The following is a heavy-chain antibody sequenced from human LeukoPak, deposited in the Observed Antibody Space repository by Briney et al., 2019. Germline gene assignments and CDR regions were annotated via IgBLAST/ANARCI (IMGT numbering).Heavy chain of an antibody. CDR3: ARDSQSSSYYYYGMDV. Sequence: SVKVSCKASGGTFSSYAISWVRQAPGQGLEWMGGIIPIFGTANYAQKFQGRVTITADESTSTAYMELSGLRSEDTAVYYCARDSQSSSYYYYGMDVWGQGTTVTVSS. J-gene: IGHJ6*02. V-gene: IGHV1-69*13. CDR2: IIPIFGTA. CDR1: GGTFSSYA.